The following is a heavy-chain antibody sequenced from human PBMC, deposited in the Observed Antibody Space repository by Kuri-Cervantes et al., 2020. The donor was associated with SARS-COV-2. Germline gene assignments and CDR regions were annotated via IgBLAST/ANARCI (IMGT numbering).Heavy chain of an antibody. Sequence: GGSLRLSCAASGFTFSSYAMSWVRQAPGKGLEWVSAISGSGGSTYYADSVKGRFTISRDNSKNTLYLQMNSLRAEDTAVYYCAKGSRGNYYGSGSPPEYFQHWGQGTLVTVSS. J-gene: IGHJ1*01. D-gene: IGHD3-10*01. CDR2: ISGSGGST. CDR3: AKGSRGNYYGSGSPPEYFQH. V-gene: IGHV3-23*01. CDR1: GFTFSSYA.